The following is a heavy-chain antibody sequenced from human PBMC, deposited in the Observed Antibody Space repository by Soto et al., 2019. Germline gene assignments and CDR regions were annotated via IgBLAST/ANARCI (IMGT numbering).Heavy chain of an antibody. J-gene: IGHJ4*02. CDR1: GITFRSFG. Sequence: QVQLVESGGGVVQPGRSLRLSCAASGITFRSFGMHWVRQAPGKGLEWVAVISHDGNTEFYADSVKGRFTISRDNSKNTLYLQMTSLRAEDTAVYYCAKEGDIVGVSGYLSVDYWGQGTLVTVSS. V-gene: IGHV3-30*18. CDR2: ISHDGNTE. D-gene: IGHD2-2*01. CDR3: AKEGDIVGVSGYLSVDY.